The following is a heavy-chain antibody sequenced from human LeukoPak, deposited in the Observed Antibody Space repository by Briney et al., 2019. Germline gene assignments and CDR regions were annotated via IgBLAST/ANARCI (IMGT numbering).Heavy chain of an antibody. Sequence: SETLSLTCAVYGGSFSGYYWSWIRQPPGKGLEWIGEINHSESTNYNPSLKSRVTISVDTSKNQFSLKLSSVTAADTAVYYCARAVLLWFGEFFDYWGQGTLVTVSS. D-gene: IGHD3-10*01. V-gene: IGHV4-34*01. CDR2: INHSEST. CDR3: ARAVLLWFGEFFDY. J-gene: IGHJ4*02. CDR1: GGSFSGYY.